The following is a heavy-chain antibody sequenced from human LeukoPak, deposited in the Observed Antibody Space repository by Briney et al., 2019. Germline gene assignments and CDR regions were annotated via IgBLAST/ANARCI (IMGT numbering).Heavy chain of an antibody. Sequence: HPGGSLRLSCAASGFTFSSYAMSWVRQAPGKGLEWVSAISGSGGSTYYADSVKGRFTISRDNSKNTLYLQINSLRVEDTAVYYCAKGLTPIVVVITNPFDIWGQGTMVTVSS. CDR3: AKGLTPIVVVITNPFDI. V-gene: IGHV3-23*01. CDR2: ISGSGGST. CDR1: GFTFSSYA. D-gene: IGHD3-22*01. J-gene: IGHJ3*02.